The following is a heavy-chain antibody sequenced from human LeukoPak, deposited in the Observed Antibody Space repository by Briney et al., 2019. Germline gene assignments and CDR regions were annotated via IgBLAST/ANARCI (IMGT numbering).Heavy chain of an antibody. J-gene: IGHJ4*02. CDR2: IYYSGST. Sequence: SQTLSLTCPVSGGSLGSGDCCWRWLRQPPGKGLEWIGYIYYSGSTYYNPSLKSRVTISVDTSKNQFSLKLSSVTAADTAVYYCAREGDGIDYWGQGTLVTVSS. D-gene: IGHD2-21*01. V-gene: IGHV4-30-4*01. CDR1: GGSLGSGDCC. CDR3: AREGDGIDY.